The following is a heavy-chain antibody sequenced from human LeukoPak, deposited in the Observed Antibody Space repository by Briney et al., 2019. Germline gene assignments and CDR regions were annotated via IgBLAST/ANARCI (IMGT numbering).Heavy chain of an antibody. CDR1: GGTFSSYA. D-gene: IGHD2-21*01. Sequence: SVKVSCKASGGTFSSYAISWVRQAPGQGLEWMGGIIPIFGTANYAQKFQGRVTTTADESTSTAYMELSSLRSEDTAVYYCARVARCGGDCYSGEYFQHWGQGTLVTVSS. CDR2: IIPIFGTA. J-gene: IGHJ1*01. V-gene: IGHV1-69*13. CDR3: ARVARCGGDCYSGEYFQH.